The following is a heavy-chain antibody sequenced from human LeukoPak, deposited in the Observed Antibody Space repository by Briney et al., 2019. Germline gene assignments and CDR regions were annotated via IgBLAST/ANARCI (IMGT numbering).Heavy chain of an antibody. J-gene: IGHJ4*02. CDR1: GYSFTSYW. D-gene: IGHD2-2*01. CDR3: ARAQVADCSSTSCSSDY. V-gene: IGHV5-51*01. CDR2: IYPGDSDT. Sequence: GESLKISCKGSGYSFTSYWIGWVRPMPGKGLEWMGIIYPGDSDTRYSPSFQGQVTISADKSISTAYLQWSSLKASDTAMYYCARAQVADCSSTSCSSDYWGQGTLVTVSS.